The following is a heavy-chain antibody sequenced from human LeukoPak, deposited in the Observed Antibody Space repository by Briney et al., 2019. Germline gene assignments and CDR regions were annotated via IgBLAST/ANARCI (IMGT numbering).Heavy chain of an antibody. CDR3: ARSEWLVAWFDP. CDR1: GYSFTSYG. D-gene: IGHD6-19*01. CDR2: ISAYNGNT. Sequence: ASVKVSCKASGYSFTSYGISWVRRAPGQGLEWMGWISAYNGNTNYAQKLQGRVTMTTDTSTSTAYMELRSLRSDDTAVYYCARSEWLVAWFDPWGQGNLVTVSS. J-gene: IGHJ5*02. V-gene: IGHV1-18*01.